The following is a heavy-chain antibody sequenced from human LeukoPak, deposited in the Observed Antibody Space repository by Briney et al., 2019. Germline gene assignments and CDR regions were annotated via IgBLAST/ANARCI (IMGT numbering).Heavy chain of an antibody. CDR3: AIDPPFVGLWYFDL. Sequence: GGSLRLSCAASGFTFSSYSMTWVRQAPGKGLEWVSYISSSSSTTYYADSVKGRFTISRDNAKNSLYLQMNSLRAEDTAVYYCAIDPPFVGLWYFDLWGRGTLVTVSS. V-gene: IGHV3-48*01. D-gene: IGHD1-26*01. J-gene: IGHJ2*01. CDR1: GFTFSSYS. CDR2: ISSSSSTT.